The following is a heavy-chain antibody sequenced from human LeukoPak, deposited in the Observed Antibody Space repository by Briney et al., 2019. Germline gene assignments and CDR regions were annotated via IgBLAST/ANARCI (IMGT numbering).Heavy chain of an antibody. CDR1: GFTFSDYY. CDR2: ISSSGSTI. J-gene: IGHJ4*02. D-gene: IGHD1-7*01. V-gene: IGHV3-11*01. Sequence: PGGSLRLSCAASGFTFSDYYMSWIRQAPGKGLEWVSYISSSGSTIYYADSVKGRFTISRDNAKNSLYLQMNSLRAEDTAVYYCARASGTNWNYVPFDYWGQGTLVTVSS. CDR3: ARASGTNWNYVPFDY.